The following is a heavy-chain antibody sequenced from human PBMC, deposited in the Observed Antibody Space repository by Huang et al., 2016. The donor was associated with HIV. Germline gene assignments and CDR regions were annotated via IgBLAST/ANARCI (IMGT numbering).Heavy chain of an antibody. V-gene: IGHV1-18*01. CDR2: SNPYSGDT. CDR1: GYNFNNYG. J-gene: IGHJ5*02. Sequence: QVQLVQSGAEVKKPGASVKVSCKTSGYNFNNYGITWLRQAPGQGLEWMGWSNPYSGDTKYTQKLQGRVTMTKDTSPSTVSMELRSLTSDDTAVYFCARGPIIYAAGSSLNWLDPWGQGTLVSVSS. D-gene: IGHD3-10*01. CDR3: ARGPIIYAAGSSLNWLDP.